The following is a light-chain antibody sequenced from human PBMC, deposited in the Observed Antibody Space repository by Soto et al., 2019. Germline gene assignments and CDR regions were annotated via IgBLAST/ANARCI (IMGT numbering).Light chain of an antibody. V-gene: IGLV1-40*01. CDR1: SSNIGAGYD. CDR3: QSYDSSLSGWV. Sequence: QAVVTQPPSVSGAPGQGVTISCTGSSSNIGAGYDVHWYQHLPGTAPKLLIYGNINRPSGVPDRFSGSKSGTSASLAITGLQAEDEADYYCQSYDSSLSGWVFGGGTKLTVL. CDR2: GNI. J-gene: IGLJ3*02.